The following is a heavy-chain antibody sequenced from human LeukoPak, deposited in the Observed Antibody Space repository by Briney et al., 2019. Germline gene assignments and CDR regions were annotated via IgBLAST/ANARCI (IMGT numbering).Heavy chain of an antibody. J-gene: IGHJ6*03. CDR3: ESSGSRYYYYMDV. V-gene: IGHV4-39*07. Sequence: SETLSLTCTVSGGSISSSSYYWGWIRQPPGKGLEWIGSIYYSGSTYYNPSLKSRVTISVDTSKNQFSLKLSSVTAADTAVYYCESSGSRYYYYMDVWGKGTTVTVSS. CDR1: GGSISSSSYY. CDR2: IYYSGST. D-gene: IGHD3-10*01.